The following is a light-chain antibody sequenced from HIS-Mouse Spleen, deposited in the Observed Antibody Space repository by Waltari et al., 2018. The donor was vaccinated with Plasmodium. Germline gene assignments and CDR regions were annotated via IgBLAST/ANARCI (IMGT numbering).Light chain of an antibody. CDR1: SRDVGGYNY. Sequence: QSALTQPRSVSWSPGPSVTISCTGTSRDVGGYNYAPWYQQPPGNAPKLMIYDVSKRPSGVPDRFSGSKSGNTASLTISGLQAEDEADYYCCSYAGSYTWVFGGGTKLTVL. J-gene: IGLJ3*02. V-gene: IGLV2-11*01. CDR2: DVS. CDR3: CSYAGSYTWV.